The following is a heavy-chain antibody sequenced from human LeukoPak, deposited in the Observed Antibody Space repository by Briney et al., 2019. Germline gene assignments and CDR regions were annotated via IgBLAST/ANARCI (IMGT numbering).Heavy chain of an antibody. CDR1: GFSFSLYA. Sequence: GGSLRISCAASGFSFSLYAMTWVRQAPGKGLDWISYINSGGDDIHYAASVRGRFTISRDDAGNTLFLQLSSLRAEDTAVYYCARDTIQRGLIDDWGQGTLVTVSS. V-gene: IGHV3-21*05. CDR2: INSGGDDI. J-gene: IGHJ4*02. D-gene: IGHD2-2*01. CDR3: ARDTIQRGLIDD.